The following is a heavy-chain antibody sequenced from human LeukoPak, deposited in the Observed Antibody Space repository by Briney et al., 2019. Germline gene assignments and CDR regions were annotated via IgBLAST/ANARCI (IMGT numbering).Heavy chain of an antibody. V-gene: IGHV3-23*01. CDR3: AKEGGGYWFDP. Sequence: GGSLRLSCAASGFTFSNYPMNWVRQAPGKGLEWVSAISGSGGSTYYADSVKGRFTISRDNSKNTLYLQMNSLRAEDTAVYYCAKEGGGYWFDPWGQGTLVTVSS. J-gene: IGHJ5*02. D-gene: IGHD3-16*01. CDR2: ISGSGGST. CDR1: GFTFSNYP.